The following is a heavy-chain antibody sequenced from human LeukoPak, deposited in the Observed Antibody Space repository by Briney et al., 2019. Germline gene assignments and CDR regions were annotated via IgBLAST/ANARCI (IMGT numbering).Heavy chain of an antibody. J-gene: IGHJ5*02. D-gene: IGHD6-6*01. CDR1: SVSISSYY. CDR2: IHYSGST. V-gene: IGHV4-59*01. Sequence: SETLSLTCTVSSVSISSYYWSWLRQPPGKGLEWFGYIHYSGSTNYNASLKSRLTIAVETSNDLFSLKLTSVAAADTAVYYGARGLGPIAMFDRWGQGSLVIVSS. CDR3: ARGLGPIAMFDR.